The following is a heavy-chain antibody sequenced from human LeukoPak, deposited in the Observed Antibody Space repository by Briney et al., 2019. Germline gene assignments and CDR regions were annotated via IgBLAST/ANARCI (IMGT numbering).Heavy chain of an antibody. CDR2: INEDGSDK. CDR1: GFMFTDSW. D-gene: IGHD4-17*01. J-gene: IGHJ4*02. CDR3: ARDAAYGYDRFDY. V-gene: IGHV3-7*01. Sequence: RGSLRLSCAASGFMFTDSWMAWVRQAPGKGLEWLANINEDGSDKNYVVALKGRFTISRDNAEKSLYLQMNSLRAEDTAIYYCARDAAYGYDRFDYWGQGTQVTVSS.